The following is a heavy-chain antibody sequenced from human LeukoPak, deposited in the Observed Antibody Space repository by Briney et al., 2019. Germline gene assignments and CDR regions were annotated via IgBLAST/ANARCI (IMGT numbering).Heavy chain of an antibody. CDR2: IYTSGST. Sequence: SETLSLTCTVSGGSISSYYWSWIRQPAGKGLEWIGRIYTSGSTNYNPSLKSRVTMSVDTPKNQFSLKLSSVTAADTAVYYCARGWTVTNVDWFDPWGQGTLVTVSS. CDR3: ARGWTVTNVDWFDP. V-gene: IGHV4-4*07. J-gene: IGHJ5*02. CDR1: GGSISSYY. D-gene: IGHD4-17*01.